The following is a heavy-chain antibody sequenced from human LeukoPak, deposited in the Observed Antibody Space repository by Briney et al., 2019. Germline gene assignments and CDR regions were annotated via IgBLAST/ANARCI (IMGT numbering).Heavy chain of an antibody. J-gene: IGHJ4*02. CDR1: GFTLSDYW. V-gene: IGHV3-74*01. CDR2: INSDGSRI. D-gene: IGHD5-12*01. CDR3: ARAPQIGFSGFDKNY. Sequence: GGSLRLSCAASGFTLSDYWMHWVRQAPGKGLVWVSRINSDGSRIIYADSVKGRFTISRDNAKNTVYLQMNSLRADDTAVYFCARAPQIGFSGFDKNYWGQGTLVTVPS.